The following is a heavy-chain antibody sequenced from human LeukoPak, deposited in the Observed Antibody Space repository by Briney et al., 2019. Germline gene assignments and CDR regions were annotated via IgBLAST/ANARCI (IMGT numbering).Heavy chain of an antibody. CDR3: ARHRRRRSEAGPSYYFDY. D-gene: IGHD6-13*01. J-gene: IGHJ4*02. CDR1: GYSISSGYY. Sequence: SETLSLTYAVSGYSISSGYYWGWIRQPPGNGLEWIGSIYHSGSTYYNPSLKSRVTISVDTSKNQFSLKLSSVTAADTAVYYCARHRRRRSEAGPSYYFDYWGQGTLVTVSS. V-gene: IGHV4-38-2*01. CDR2: IYHSGST.